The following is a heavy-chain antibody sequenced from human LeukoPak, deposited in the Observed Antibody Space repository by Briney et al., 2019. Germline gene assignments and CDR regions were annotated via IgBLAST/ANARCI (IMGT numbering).Heavy chain of an antibody. Sequence: GGSLRLSCAASGFTVSSNYMNWVRQAPGKGLEWVAHINPDGRDKYYVDSVKGRFTISRDNAENSLYLQMNSLRVEDTAVYYCTSWGDTTAEYFQRWGQGTLVTVSS. CDR1: GFTVSSNY. J-gene: IGHJ1*01. D-gene: IGHD2-21*02. CDR3: TSWGDTTAEYFQR. V-gene: IGHV3-7*01. CDR2: INPDGRDK.